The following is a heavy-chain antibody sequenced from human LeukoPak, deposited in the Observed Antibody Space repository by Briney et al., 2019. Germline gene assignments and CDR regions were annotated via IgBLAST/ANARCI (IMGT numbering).Heavy chain of an antibody. CDR3: ARLPELPGFGDY. CDR1: GFTFSSYS. CDR2: ISSRSDYK. V-gene: IGHV3-21*01. J-gene: IGHJ4*02. D-gene: IGHD3-10*01. Sequence: KAGGSLRLSCAASGFTFSSYSMNWVRQAPGKGLEWVSSISSRSDYKFYADSVKGRFTISRDDAKNSLYLQMDSLRAEDTAVYYCARLPELPGFGDYWGQGTLVTVSS.